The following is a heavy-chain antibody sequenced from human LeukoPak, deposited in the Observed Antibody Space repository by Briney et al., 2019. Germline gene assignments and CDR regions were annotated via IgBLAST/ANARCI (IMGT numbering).Heavy chain of an antibody. Sequence: PGGSLRLSCAAPGFTFSSYAMSWVRQAPGKGLEWVSVISGSGESTYYADSVKGRFTISRDNSKNTLYLQMNSPRAEDTAVYYCAKEVHFGLDVWGQGTTVIVSS. CDR3: AKEVHFGLDV. CDR1: GFTFSSYA. D-gene: IGHD3-10*01. CDR2: ISGSGEST. V-gene: IGHV3-23*01. J-gene: IGHJ6*02.